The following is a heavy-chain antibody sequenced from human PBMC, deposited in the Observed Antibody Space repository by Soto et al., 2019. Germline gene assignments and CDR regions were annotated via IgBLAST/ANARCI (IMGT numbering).Heavy chain of an antibody. J-gene: IGHJ2*01. CDR1: GRSFSDYY. V-gene: IGHV4-34*01. Sequence: PSETLSLTCAASGRSFSDYYWSWIRQPPGRGVEWIGEINHNGNSNYNPALESRVTISVDTSKNQFSLKLISVTAADTAVYYCARAHILTGYYVVFFDAWGRGTLVT. CDR3: ARAHILTGYYVVFFDA. CDR2: INHNGNS. D-gene: IGHD3-9*01.